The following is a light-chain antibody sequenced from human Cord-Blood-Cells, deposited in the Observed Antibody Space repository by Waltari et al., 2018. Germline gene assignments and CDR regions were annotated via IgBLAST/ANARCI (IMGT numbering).Light chain of an antibody. J-gene: IGLJ3*02. CDR1: SSDVGSYNL. CDR2: EGS. CDR3: CSYAGSRV. V-gene: IGLV2-23*01. Sequence: QSALTQPASVSGSPGQSITISCTGTSSDVGSYNLVSWYQPHPGKAPKLMIYEGSKRPSGVSSRFSGPKSVNTASLASAGLQAEDEADYYCCSYAGSRVFGGGTKLTVL.